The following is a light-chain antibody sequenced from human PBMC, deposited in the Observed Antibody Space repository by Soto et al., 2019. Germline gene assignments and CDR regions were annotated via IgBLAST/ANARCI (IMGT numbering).Light chain of an antibody. V-gene: IGKV3-11*01. CDR2: DAS. Sequence: EIVVTQSPATLSLSPGERATLSCRASQSVSSYLAWYQQKPGQAPRLLIYDASNRTTGIPARFSGSVSGTDFPLTITSLEPEDFAVYYCQQGSNWHSTLGGGPKVEIK. CDR1: QSVSSY. CDR3: QQGSNWHST. J-gene: IGKJ4*01.